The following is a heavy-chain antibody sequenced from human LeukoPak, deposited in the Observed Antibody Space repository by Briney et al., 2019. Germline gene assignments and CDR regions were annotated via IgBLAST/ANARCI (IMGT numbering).Heavy chain of an antibody. CDR2: IYYSGST. V-gene: IGHV4-39*01. CDR3: ARHHSSGWYPSCFDP. Sequence: SETLSLNCTDYDHSLSSRTYYWGWIRQPPGKGLEWLGSIYYSGSTYYNPYLKSRVTISVDTSKSQFSLKLSSVTAADTAVYYCARHHSSGWYPSCFDPWGQGTLVTVSS. J-gene: IGHJ5*02. D-gene: IGHD6-19*01. CDR1: DHSLSSRTYY.